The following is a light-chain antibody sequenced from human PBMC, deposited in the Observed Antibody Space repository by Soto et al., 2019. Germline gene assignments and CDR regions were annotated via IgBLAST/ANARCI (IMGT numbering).Light chain of an antibody. CDR3: QPYNNYPWT. CDR1: QSISSW. J-gene: IGKJ1*01. CDR2: KAS. V-gene: IGKV1-5*03. Sequence: DIQMTQSPSTLSASVGDRVTITCRASQSISSWLAWYQQKPGKAPKVLIYKASSLESGVPSRFSGSGSGTEFTLTISSLQPDDFATYSCQPYNNYPWTFGQGTKVDIK.